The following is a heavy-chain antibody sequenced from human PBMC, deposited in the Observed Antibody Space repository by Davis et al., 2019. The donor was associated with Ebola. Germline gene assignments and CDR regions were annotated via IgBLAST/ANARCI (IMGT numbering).Heavy chain of an antibody. CDR3: ARAQFPTTSDH. Sequence: AASVKVSCKASGHTFSSYAMNWVRQAPGQGLEWMGWINPHNGNTNYAQNVQGRVTMTTDTSTSTAYMEVGSLRSDDTAVYYCARAQFPTTSDHWGQGTLVTVSS. CDR2: INPHNGNT. D-gene: IGHD1-1*01. J-gene: IGHJ4*02. V-gene: IGHV1-18*01. CDR1: GHTFSSYA.